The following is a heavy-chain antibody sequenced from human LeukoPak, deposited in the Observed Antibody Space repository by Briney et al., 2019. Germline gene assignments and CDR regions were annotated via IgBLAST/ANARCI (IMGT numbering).Heavy chain of an antibody. CDR1: GFTFSNHA. V-gene: IGHV3-30-3*01. Sequence: PGGSLRLSCAASGFTFSNHAIHWVRQAPGKGLEWVAVISYDGSNKYYADSVKGRFTISRDNAKNSLYLQMNSLRAEDTAVYYCARGLTYYYDSSGYLLYWGQGTLVTVSS. J-gene: IGHJ4*02. CDR3: ARGLTYYYDSSGYLLY. CDR2: ISYDGSNK. D-gene: IGHD3-22*01.